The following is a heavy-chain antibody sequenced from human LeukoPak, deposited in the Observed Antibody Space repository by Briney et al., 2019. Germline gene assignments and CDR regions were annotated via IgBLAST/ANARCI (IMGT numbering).Heavy chain of an antibody. CDR2: INPSGGST. J-gene: IGHJ4*02. CDR1: GYTFTSYY. D-gene: IGHD6-13*01. Sequence: ASVKVSCKASGYTFTSYYMHWVRQAPGRGLEWMGIINPSGGSTSYAQKFQGRVTMTRDTSTSTVYMELSSLRSEDTAVYYCTAAGNRRGDYWGQGTLVTVSS. CDR3: TAAGNRRGDY. V-gene: IGHV1-46*01.